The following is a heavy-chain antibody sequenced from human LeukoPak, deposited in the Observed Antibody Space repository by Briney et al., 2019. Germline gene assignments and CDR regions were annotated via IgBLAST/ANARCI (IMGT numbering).Heavy chain of an antibody. CDR3: ARVFRYYYYMDV. Sequence: ASVKVSCKASGYTFTTYDINWVRQATGQGLEWMGWMNPNSGNAGYAQKFQGRVTMTRNTSISTAYMELSSLRSEDTAFYYCARVFRYYYYMDVWGKGTTVTISS. CDR1: GYTFTTYD. J-gene: IGHJ6*03. V-gene: IGHV1-8*01. CDR2: MNPNSGNA.